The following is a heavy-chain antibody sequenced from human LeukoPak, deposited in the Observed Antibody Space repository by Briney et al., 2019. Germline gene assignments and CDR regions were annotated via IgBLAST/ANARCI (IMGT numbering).Heavy chain of an antibody. CDR2: SSSSGRTI. D-gene: IGHD3-10*02. Sequence: PGGSLRLSCAASGFTFSSYEMNWVRQAPGKGLVGVSYSSSSGRTIYYADSGRGRFTISRDNAKNSLYLQMNSLRAEGTAVYYCAELGITMIGGVWGKGTTVTISS. V-gene: IGHV3-48*03. CDR1: GFTFSSYE. J-gene: IGHJ6*04. CDR3: AELGITMIGGV.